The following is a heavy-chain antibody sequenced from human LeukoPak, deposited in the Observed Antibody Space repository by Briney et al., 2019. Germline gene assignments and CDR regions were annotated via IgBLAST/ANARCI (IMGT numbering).Heavy chain of an antibody. CDR3: ARNIDGYNSFDY. CDR1: ARSISSSSYY. V-gene: IGHV4-39*01. D-gene: IGHD5-24*01. Sequence: SETLSLTCTVSARSISSSSYYCGRIRQPPGKGLEWFASIYYSGSTYYNPSPKRRVTISPDTSKNQFSLKLSSVTAADTAVYYCARNIDGYNSFDYWGQGTLVTVSS. J-gene: IGHJ4*02. CDR2: IYYSGST.